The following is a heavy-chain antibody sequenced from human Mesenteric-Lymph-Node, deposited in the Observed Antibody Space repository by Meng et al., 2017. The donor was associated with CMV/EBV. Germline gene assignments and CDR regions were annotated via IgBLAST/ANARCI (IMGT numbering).Heavy chain of an antibody. CDR1: GYTFTNFD. CDR3: ARRNYDFWSGYSNYFDS. V-gene: IGHV1-8*01. Sequence: ASVKVSCKASGYTFTNFDINWVRQATGQGLEWMGWMNPHSGNTGYAQKFQGRVTMTRNTSITTAYMELSSLTSEDTAVYYCARRNYDFWSGYSNYFDSWGLGTLVTVSS. CDR2: MNPHSGNT. D-gene: IGHD3-3*01. J-gene: IGHJ4*02.